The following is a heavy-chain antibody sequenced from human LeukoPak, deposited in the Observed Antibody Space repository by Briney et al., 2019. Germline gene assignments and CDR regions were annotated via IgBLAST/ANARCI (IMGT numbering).Heavy chain of an antibody. D-gene: IGHD4-17*01. J-gene: IGHJ3*02. Sequence: PGGSLRLSCAASGFTFSSYSMNWVRQAPGKGLEWVSSISSSSSYIYYADSVKGRFTISRDNAKNSLYLQMNSLRAGDTAVYYCARGALRDDAFDIWGQGTMVTVSS. CDR1: GFTFSSYS. V-gene: IGHV3-21*01. CDR3: ARGALRDDAFDI. CDR2: ISSSSSYI.